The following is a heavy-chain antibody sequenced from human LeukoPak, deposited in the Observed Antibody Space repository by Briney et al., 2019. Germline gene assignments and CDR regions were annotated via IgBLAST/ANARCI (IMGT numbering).Heavy chain of an antibody. D-gene: IGHD3-3*01. Sequence: GASVKVSCKASGYTFTGYYMHWVRQAPGQELEWMGWINPNSGGTNYAQKFQGWVTMTRDTSISTAYMELSRLRSDDTAVYYCARGMYYDFWSGYYTDNWFDPWGQGTLVTVSS. CDR3: ARGMYYDFWSGYYTDNWFDP. CDR2: INPNSGGT. CDR1: GYTFTGYY. V-gene: IGHV1-2*04. J-gene: IGHJ5*02.